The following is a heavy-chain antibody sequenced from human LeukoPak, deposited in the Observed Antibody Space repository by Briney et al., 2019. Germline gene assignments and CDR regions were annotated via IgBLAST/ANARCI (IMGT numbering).Heavy chain of an antibody. CDR2: ISSSGSTI. Sequence: PGGSLRLSCAASGFTFSDYYMSWIRQAPGKGLEWVSYISSSGSTIYYADSVKGRFTISRDNAKNSLYLQMNSLRAEDTAVYYCARDSREQWLASFDYWGQGTLVTVSS. CDR1: GFTFSDYY. V-gene: IGHV3-11*04. CDR3: ARDSREQWLASFDY. D-gene: IGHD6-19*01. J-gene: IGHJ4*02.